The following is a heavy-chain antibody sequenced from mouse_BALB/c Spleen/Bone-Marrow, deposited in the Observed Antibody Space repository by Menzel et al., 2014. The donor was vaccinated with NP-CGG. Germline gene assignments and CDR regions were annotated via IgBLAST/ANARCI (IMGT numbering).Heavy chain of an antibody. CDR3: TVPFGPGFDY. CDR1: GFTFSNYW. Sequence: EVKLMESGGGLVQPGESMKLSCVASGFTFSNYWMNWVRRSPEKGLEWVAEIRLKSNNYATHYAESVKGRFTISRDDSKSSVYLQMNNLRAEDTGIYYCTVPFGPGFDYWGQGTTLTVSS. J-gene: IGHJ2*01. CDR2: IRLKSNNYAT. V-gene: IGHV6-6*02.